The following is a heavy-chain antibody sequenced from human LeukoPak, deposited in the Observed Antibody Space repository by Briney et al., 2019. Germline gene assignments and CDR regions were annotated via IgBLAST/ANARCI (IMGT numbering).Heavy chain of an antibody. CDR3: ARGITMVRGVFYFDY. D-gene: IGHD3-10*01. Sequence: GASVKVSCKASGYTFTSYDINWVRQAPGQGLEWMGWMNPNSGNTGYAQKFQGRVTMARNTSISTAYMELSSLRSEDTAVYYCARGITMVRGVFYFDYWGQGTLVTVSS. CDR1: GYTFTSYD. CDR2: MNPNSGNT. J-gene: IGHJ4*02. V-gene: IGHV1-8*01.